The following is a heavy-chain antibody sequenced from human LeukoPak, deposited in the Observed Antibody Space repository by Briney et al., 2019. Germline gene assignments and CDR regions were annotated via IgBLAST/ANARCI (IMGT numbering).Heavy chain of an antibody. V-gene: IGHV3-23*01. Sequence: GGSLRLSCAASGFTFSSYAMSWVRQAPGKGLEWVSAISGSGGRTYYAKSVMGRFTISRDNSKNTLSLQMNSLRVEDTAVYFCADPPNADYWGQGTLVTVSS. CDR1: GFTFSSYA. J-gene: IGHJ4*02. CDR3: ADPPNADY. CDR2: ISGSGGRT. D-gene: IGHD4/OR15-4a*01.